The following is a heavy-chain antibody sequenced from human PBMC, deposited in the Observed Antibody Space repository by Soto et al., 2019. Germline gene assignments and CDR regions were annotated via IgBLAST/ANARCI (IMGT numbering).Heavy chain of an antibody. J-gene: IGHJ4*02. Sequence: SETLSLTCTVSGGSISSGGYYWSWIRHHPGKGLEWIGYIFYSGSTFYSPSLKSRVTISVDTARNQFSLNLRSVTAADTAVYYCARGKFSSSWYRESHFDSWGQGTLVTVSS. CDR3: ARGKFSSSWYRESHFDS. V-gene: IGHV4-31*03. D-gene: IGHD6-13*01. CDR2: IFYSGST. CDR1: GGSISSGGYY.